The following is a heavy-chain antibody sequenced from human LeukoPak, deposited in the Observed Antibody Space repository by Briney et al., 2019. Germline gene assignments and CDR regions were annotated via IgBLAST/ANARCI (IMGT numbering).Heavy chain of an antibody. V-gene: IGHV3-30*03. D-gene: IGHD5-24*01. Sequence: GGSLRLSCAASGFTFSSYGMHWVRQAPGKGLEWVAVISYDGSNKYYADSVKGRFTISRDNSKNTLYLQMNSLRAEDTAVYYCASTPDGYKDYWGQGTLVTVSS. CDR2: ISYDGSNK. CDR1: GFTFSSYG. CDR3: ASTPDGYKDY. J-gene: IGHJ4*02.